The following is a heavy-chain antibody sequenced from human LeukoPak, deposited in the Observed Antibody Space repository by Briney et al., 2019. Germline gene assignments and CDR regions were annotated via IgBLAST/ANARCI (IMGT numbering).Heavy chain of an antibody. Sequence: ASVQVSCKASGYTFTGYYMHWVRQAPGQGLEWMGWINPNSGGTNFAQKFQGRVTMTRDTSISTAYMELGRLRSDDTALYYCARGKGDGSGYYYVMDVWGQETRDTVSS. J-gene: IGHJ6*02. CDR3: ARGKGDGSGYYYVMDV. CDR1: GYTFTGYY. D-gene: IGHD3-10*01. V-gene: IGHV1-2*02. CDR2: INPNSGGT.